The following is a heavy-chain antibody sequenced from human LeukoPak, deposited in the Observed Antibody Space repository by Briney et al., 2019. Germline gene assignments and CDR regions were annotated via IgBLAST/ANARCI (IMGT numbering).Heavy chain of an antibody. J-gene: IGHJ4*02. CDR3: ARDGGWELADY. Sequence: PSETLSLTCTVSGGSISSGSYYWSWIRQPAGKGLEWIGRIYTSGSTNYNPSLKSRVTISVDTSKNQFSLKLSSVTAADTAVYYCARDGGWELADYWGQGTLVTVSS. V-gene: IGHV4-61*02. CDR1: GGSISSGSYY. D-gene: IGHD1-26*01. CDR2: IYTSGST.